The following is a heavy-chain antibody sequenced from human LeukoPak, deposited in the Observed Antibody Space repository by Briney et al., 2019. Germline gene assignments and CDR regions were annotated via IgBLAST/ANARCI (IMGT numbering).Heavy chain of an antibody. V-gene: IGHV3-30*18. J-gene: IGHJ3*02. D-gene: IGHD3-22*01. CDR1: GFTFSSYG. CDR3: AKDRGDYYDSSGYYSGGFDI. CDR2: ISYDGSNK. Sequence: PGGSLRLSCAASGFTFSSYGMHWVRQAPGKGLEWAAVISYDGSNKYYADSVKGRFTISRDNSKNTLYLQMNSLRAEDTAVYYCAKDRGDYYDSSGYYSGGFDIWGQGTMVTVSS.